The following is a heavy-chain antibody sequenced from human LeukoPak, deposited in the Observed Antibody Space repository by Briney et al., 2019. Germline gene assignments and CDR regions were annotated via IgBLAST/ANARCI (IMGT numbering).Heavy chain of an antibody. CDR1: GGSISSYY. CDR3: ARVPGRSSSWTLDY. Sequence: PSETLSLTCTVSGGSISSYYWSWIRQPPGKGLEGIGYIYYSGSTNYNPSLKSRVTISVDTSKNQFSLKLSSVTAADTAVYYCARVPGRSSSWTLDYWGQGTLVTVSS. CDR2: IYYSGST. V-gene: IGHV4-59*01. D-gene: IGHD6-13*01. J-gene: IGHJ4*02.